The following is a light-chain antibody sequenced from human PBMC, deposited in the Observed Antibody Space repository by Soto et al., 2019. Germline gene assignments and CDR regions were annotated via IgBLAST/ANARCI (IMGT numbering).Light chain of an antibody. J-gene: IGKJ1*01. CDR3: QQSYSTPWT. CDR1: QSISSY. CDR2: AAS. Sequence: DIQMTQSPSSLFASVADRVIKTCGASQSISSYLNWYQQKPGKAPKLLIYAASSLQSGVPSRFSGSGSGTDFTLTISSLQPEDFATYYCQQSYSTPWTFGQGTKADI. V-gene: IGKV1-39*01.